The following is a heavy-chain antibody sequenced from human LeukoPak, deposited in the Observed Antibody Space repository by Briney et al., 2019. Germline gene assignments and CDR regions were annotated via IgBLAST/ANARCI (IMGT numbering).Heavy chain of an antibody. CDR3: ARSRQQLLDQTNWFDP. J-gene: IGHJ5*02. Sequence: ASVKVSCKASGYTFTGYYMHWVRQAPGQGLEWMGWINPNSGGTNYAQKFQGRVTMTRDTSTSTVYMELSSLRSEDTAVYYCARSRQQLLDQTNWFDPWGQGTLVTVSS. CDR2: INPNSGGT. D-gene: IGHD6-13*01. CDR1: GYTFTGYY. V-gene: IGHV1-2*02.